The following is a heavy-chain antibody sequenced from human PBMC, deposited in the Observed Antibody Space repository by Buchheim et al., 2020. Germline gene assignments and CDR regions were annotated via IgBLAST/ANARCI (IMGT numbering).Heavy chain of an antibody. D-gene: IGHD3-9*01. V-gene: IGHV4-34*01. J-gene: IGHJ6*02. Sequence: QVQLQQWGAGLLKPSETLSLTCAVYGGSFSGYYWSWIRQPPGKGLEWIGEINHSGSTNYNPSLKSRVTISVDTSKNQFSLKLSSVTAADTAVYYCARDKATGYDILTGSIYYYYGMDVWGQGTT. CDR3: ARDKATGYDILTGSIYYYYGMDV. CDR1: GGSFSGYY. CDR2: INHSGST.